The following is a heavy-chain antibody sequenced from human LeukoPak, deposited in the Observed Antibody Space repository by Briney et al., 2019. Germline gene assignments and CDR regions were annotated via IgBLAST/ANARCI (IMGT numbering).Heavy chain of an antibody. CDR1: GFTFSSYA. J-gene: IGHJ5*02. Sequence: PGGSLRLSCSASGFTFSSYAMSWVRQAPGKGLEWVAVISYDGSNKYYADSVKGRFTISRDNSKNTLYLQMNSLRAEGTAVYYCARSARFMGELLVRSRLSWFDPWGQGTLVTVSS. V-gene: IGHV3-30*03. CDR2: ISYDGSNK. CDR3: ARSARFMGELLVRSRLSWFDP. D-gene: IGHD1-26*01.